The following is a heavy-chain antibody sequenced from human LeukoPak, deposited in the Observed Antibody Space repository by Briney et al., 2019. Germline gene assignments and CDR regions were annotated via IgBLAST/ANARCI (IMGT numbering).Heavy chain of an antibody. CDR3: ARGGGGYYYVGDYFDY. CDR2: IIPIFGTA. V-gene: IGHV1-69*13. CDR1: GGTFSSYA. Sequence: VASVKVSCKASGGTFSSYAISWVRQAPGQGLEWMGGIIPIFGTANYAQKFQGRVTITADESTSTAYMELSSLRSEDTAVYYCARGGGGYYYVGDYFDYWGQGTLVTVSS. J-gene: IGHJ4*02. D-gene: IGHD3-22*01.